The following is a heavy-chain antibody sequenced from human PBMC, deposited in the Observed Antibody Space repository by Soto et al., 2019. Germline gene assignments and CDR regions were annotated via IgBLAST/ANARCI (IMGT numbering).Heavy chain of an antibody. CDR3: AKAYSSGWYEGYYFDY. D-gene: IGHD6-19*01. Sequence: GGSLRLSCAASGFTFSSYAMSWVRQAPGKGLEWVSAISGSGGRAYYADSVKGRFTISRDNSKNTLYLQMNSLRAEDTAVDYCAKAYSSGWYEGYYFDYWGQGTLVTVSS. V-gene: IGHV3-23*01. CDR2: ISGSGGRA. CDR1: GFTFSSYA. J-gene: IGHJ4*02.